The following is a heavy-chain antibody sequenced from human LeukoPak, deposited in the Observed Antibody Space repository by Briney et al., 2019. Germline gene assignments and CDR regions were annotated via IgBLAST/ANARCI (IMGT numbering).Heavy chain of an antibody. V-gene: IGHV3-21*01. J-gene: IGHJ6*02. CDR2: ISSSSSYI. CDR3: ARDTVYCSGGSCYGAKPGDYYYGMDV. Sequence: GGSLRLSCAASGFTFSSYSMNWVRQAPGKGLEGVSSISSSSSYIYYVDSVKGRFTISRDNAKNSLYLQMNSLRAEDTAVYYCARDTVYCSGGSCYGAKPGDYYYGMDVWGQGTTVTVSS. CDR1: GFTFSSYS. D-gene: IGHD2-15*01.